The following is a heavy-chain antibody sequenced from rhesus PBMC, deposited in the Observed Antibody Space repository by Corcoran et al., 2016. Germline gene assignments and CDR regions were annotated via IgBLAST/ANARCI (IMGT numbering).Heavy chain of an antibody. Sequence: EVQLVESGGGLVQPGGSLRLSCAASGFTFSSYGMSWVRQAPGKGLEWVSYISNGGGSTYNADSVKGRFTISRDHSKNTLSVQMSSLSAEDTAVYYCAKENSYSGSWNRGPFYYWGQGVLVTVSS. J-gene: IGHJ4*01. CDR1: GFTFSSYG. CDR3: AKENSYSGSWNRGPFYY. CDR2: ISNGGGST. D-gene: IGHD6-25*01. V-gene: IGHV3S5*01.